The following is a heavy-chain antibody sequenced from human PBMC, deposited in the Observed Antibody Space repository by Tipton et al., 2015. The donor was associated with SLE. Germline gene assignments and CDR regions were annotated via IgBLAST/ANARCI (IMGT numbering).Heavy chain of an antibody. CDR3: ATQGGSGGHDAFDI. CDR1: GCSISSSSYY. CDR2: IYYSGST. D-gene: IGHD3-16*01. V-gene: IGHV4-39*07. J-gene: IGHJ3*02. Sequence: TLSLTCTVSGCSISSSSYYWGWIRQPPGKGLGWIGSIYYSGSTYYNPSLKSRVTISVDTSKNQFSLKLSSVTAADTAVYYCATQGGSGGHDAFDIWGQGTMVTVSS.